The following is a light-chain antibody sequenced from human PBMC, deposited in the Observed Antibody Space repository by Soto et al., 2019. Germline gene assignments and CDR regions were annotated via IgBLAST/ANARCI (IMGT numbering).Light chain of an antibody. CDR2: EVS. CDR1: NRDIGVYNY. J-gene: IGLJ3*02. V-gene: IGLV2-14*01. Sequence: QSALTQPASVSGSPGQSITISCTGTNRDIGVYNYVSWYQQYPGKAPKLIIYEVSNRPSGVSNRFSGSKSGNTASLTFSGLQAEDEADYFCSSYSTSSTVLFGEGTQLTVL. CDR3: SSYSTSSTVL.